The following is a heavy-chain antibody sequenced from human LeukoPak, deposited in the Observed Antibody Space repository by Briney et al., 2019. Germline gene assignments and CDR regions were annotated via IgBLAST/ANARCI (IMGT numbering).Heavy chain of an antibody. CDR1: GGSISSYS. Sequence: AETLSLTCTVSGGSISSYSWSWIRQPPGKGLEWIRYIYYSGSTNYNPYLKSRVTISVDTSKSQFSMKLSSEAAADAAVYYCARGPPYLLFDYWGQGTLVTVSS. D-gene: IGHD2-15*01. V-gene: IGHV4-59*01. J-gene: IGHJ4*02. CDR3: ARGPPYLLFDY. CDR2: IYYSGST.